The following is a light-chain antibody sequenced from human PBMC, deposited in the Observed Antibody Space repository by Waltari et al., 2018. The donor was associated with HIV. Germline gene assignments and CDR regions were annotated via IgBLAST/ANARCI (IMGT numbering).Light chain of an antibody. CDR3: QQTNSFPFD. CDR2: AAS. V-gene: IGKV1D-12*01. Sequence: DLHMTQPTSSLSASVGDRVTIPCRASQGISTYLAWYQQKPGTAPKLLSYAASRLQSGVPSRVSGSGSETDFTLTISSLQPEDFATYYCQQTNSFPFDFGQGTRLEIK. CDR1: QGISTY. J-gene: IGKJ5*01.